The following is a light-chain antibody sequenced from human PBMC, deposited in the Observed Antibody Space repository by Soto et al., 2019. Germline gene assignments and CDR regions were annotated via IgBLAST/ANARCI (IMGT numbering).Light chain of an antibody. CDR2: GAS. V-gene: IGKV3-20*01. J-gene: IGKJ3*01. CDR3: QQFGSSPGFT. Sequence: EIVLTQSPGTLSLSPGERATLSCRASQSINSRYLAWYQQKPGQAPRLLIYGASSRATVIPDRFSGSGSGTDFTLTISRLEPEYFAVYYCQQFGSSPGFTFGPGTKVDIK. CDR1: QSINSRY.